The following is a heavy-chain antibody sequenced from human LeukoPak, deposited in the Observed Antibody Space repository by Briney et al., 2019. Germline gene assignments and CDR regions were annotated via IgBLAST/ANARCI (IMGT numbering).Heavy chain of an antibody. CDR1: GGSISSYL. J-gene: IGHJ3*02. V-gene: IGHV4-59*01. D-gene: IGHD3-22*01. Sequence: SETLSLTCTVSGGSISSYLWSWIRQPPGKGLEWIGYIYYSGSTNYNPSLKSRVTISVDTSKNQFSLKLSSVTAADTAVYYCARVTYYYDSSGYYSAFDIWGQGTMVTVSS. CDR2: IYYSGST. CDR3: ARVTYYYDSSGYYSAFDI.